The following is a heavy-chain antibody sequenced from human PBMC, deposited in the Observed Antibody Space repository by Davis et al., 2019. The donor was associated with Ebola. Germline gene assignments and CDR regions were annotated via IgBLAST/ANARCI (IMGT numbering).Heavy chain of an antibody. CDR3: ATSLVRGVGYNGMDV. V-gene: IGHV7-4-1*02. CDR1: GYTFTSYY. CDR2: INTNSDTP. D-gene: IGHD3-10*01. Sequence: AVSVKVSCKASGYTFTSYYMHWVRQAPGQRLEWMGWINTNSDTPTYAQGFTGRFVFSLDTSVSSAYLQISSLEAEDTAIYYCATSLVRGVGYNGMDVWGIGTTVTVSS. J-gene: IGHJ6*04.